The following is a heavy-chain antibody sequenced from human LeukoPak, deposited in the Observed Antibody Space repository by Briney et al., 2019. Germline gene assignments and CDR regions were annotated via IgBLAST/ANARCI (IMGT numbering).Heavy chain of an antibody. J-gene: IGHJ4*02. CDR1: GFNFDTYG. D-gene: IGHD5-24*01. Sequence: GGSLRLSCAASGFNFDTYGMSWVRQAPGKGLEWVSSISSTSSYIYYADSVKGRFTISRDNSKNTLYLQMNSLRVEDTAVYYCAKLELATIFWGQGTLVTVSS. CDR3: AKLELATIF. V-gene: IGHV3-23*05. CDR2: ISSTSSYI.